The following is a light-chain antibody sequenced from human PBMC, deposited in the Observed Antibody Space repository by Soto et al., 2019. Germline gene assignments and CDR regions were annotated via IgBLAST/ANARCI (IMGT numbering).Light chain of an antibody. Sequence: QAVVTQPPSASGTPGQRVTISCSGGNSNIGSNSVNWYQQLPGKAPSLLIYGDNQRPSGVPDRFSGSKSDTSASLAISGLQSDDEADYYCSAWDDSLDGALFGGGTKLTVL. CDR3: SAWDDSLDGAL. V-gene: IGLV1-44*01. CDR2: GDN. CDR1: NSNIGSNS. J-gene: IGLJ2*01.